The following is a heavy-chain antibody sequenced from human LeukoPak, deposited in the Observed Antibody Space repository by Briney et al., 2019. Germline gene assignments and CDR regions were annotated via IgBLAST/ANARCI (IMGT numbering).Heavy chain of an antibody. D-gene: IGHD3-10*01. CDR3: ARIAPYYYGSGSPWRWFDP. V-gene: IGHV4-4*02. CDR1: GGSISSSNW. CDR2: IYHSGST. Sequence: SGTLSLTCAVSGGSISSSNWWSWVRQPPGKGLEWIGEIYHSGSTNYNPSLKSRVTISVDKSKNQFSLKLSSVTAADTAVYYCARIAPYYYGSGSPWRWFDPWGQGTLVTVSS. J-gene: IGHJ5*02.